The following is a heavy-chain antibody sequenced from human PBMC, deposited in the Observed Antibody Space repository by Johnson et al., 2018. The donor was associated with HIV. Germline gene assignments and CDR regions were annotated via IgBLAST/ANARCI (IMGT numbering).Heavy chain of an antibody. D-gene: IGHD5-24*01. V-gene: IGHV3-30*03. CDR3: ARGSQEMVTIWNAFDI. CDR2: ISYDEIDK. CDR1: GFTFSSYA. J-gene: IGHJ3*02. Sequence: QVQLVESGGGVVQPGRSLRLSCAASGFTFSSYAMHWVRQAPGKGLEWVAVISYDEIDKYYADSVKGRFTVSRDNSKNTLYLQMNSLRGEDTAVYYCARGSQEMVTIWNAFDIWGQGTMVTVSS.